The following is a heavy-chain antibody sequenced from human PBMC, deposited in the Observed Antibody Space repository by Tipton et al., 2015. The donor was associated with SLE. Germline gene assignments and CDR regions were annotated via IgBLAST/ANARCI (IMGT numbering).Heavy chain of an antibody. D-gene: IGHD6-19*01. CDR2: IWYGGSNK. Sequence: RSLRLSCAASGFTFSSYGMHWVRQAPGKGLEWVAVIWYGGSNKYYADSVKGRFTISRDNSKNTLYLQMNSLRAEDTAVYYCARDRAVAGTGGYYFDYWGQGTLVTVSS. CDR3: ARDRAVAGTGGYYFDY. J-gene: IGHJ4*02. V-gene: IGHV3-33*01. CDR1: GFTFSSYG.